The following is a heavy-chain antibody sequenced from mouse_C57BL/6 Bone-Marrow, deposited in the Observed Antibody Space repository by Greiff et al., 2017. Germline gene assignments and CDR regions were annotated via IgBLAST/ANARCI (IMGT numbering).Heavy chain of an antibody. J-gene: IGHJ4*01. CDR2: IRNKANGYTT. CDR1: GFTFTDYY. Sequence: DVKLVESGGGLVQPGGSLSLSCAASGFTFTDYYMSWVRQPPGKALEWLGFIRNKANGYTTEYSASVKGRFTISRDNSQSILYLQMNALRAEDSSTYKCARYKVELRKDYYAMGYWGQGASVTVSS. CDR3: ARYKVELRKDYYAMGY. V-gene: IGHV7-3*01. D-gene: IGHD1-1*01.